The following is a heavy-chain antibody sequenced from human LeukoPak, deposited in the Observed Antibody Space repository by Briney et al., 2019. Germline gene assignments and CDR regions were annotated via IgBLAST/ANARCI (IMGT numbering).Heavy chain of an antibody. CDR2: ISGSGGST. J-gene: IGHJ4*02. CDR1: GFTFSSYA. D-gene: IGHD2-15*01. V-gene: IGHV3-23*01. Sequence: PGGSLRLSCAASGFTFSSYAMHWVRQAPGKGLEWVSAISGSGGSTYYADSVKGRFTISRDNSKNTLFLQMNSLRAEDTAVYYCAKEQCSGGSCYSRFPFDYWGQGTLVTVSS. CDR3: AKEQCSGGSCYSRFPFDY.